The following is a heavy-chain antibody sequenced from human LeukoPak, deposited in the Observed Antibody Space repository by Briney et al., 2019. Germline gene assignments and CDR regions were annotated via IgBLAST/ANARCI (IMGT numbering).Heavy chain of an antibody. CDR2: INPSGGST. Sequence: ASVKVSCKASGYTFTSYYMHWVRQAPGQGLEWMGIINPSGGSTSYAQKFQGRVTMTRGTSTSTVYMELSSLRSEDTAVYYCARDGKEGVTWNYPKNWFDPWGQGTLVTVSS. D-gene: IGHD1-7*01. J-gene: IGHJ5*02. CDR1: GYTFTSYY. V-gene: IGHV1-46*01. CDR3: ARDGKEGVTWNYPKNWFDP.